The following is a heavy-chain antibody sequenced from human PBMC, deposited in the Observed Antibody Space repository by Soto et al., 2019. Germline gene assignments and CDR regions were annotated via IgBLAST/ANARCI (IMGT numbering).Heavy chain of an antibody. J-gene: IGHJ6*02. D-gene: IGHD6-13*01. Sequence: ASVKVSCKASGGTFSSYAISWVRQAPGQGLEWMGGIIPTFGTANYAQKFQGRVTITADESTSTAYMELSSLRSEDTAVYYCARDRAAAGKGYYYYGMDVWGQGTTVTVSS. CDR1: GGTFSSYA. CDR2: IIPTFGTA. V-gene: IGHV1-69*13. CDR3: ARDRAAAGKGYYYYGMDV.